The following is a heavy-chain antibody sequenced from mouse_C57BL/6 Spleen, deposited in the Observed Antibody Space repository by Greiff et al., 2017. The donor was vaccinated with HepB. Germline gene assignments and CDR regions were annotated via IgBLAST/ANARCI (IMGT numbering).Heavy chain of an antibody. V-gene: IGHV2-2*01. CDR1: GFSLTSYG. CDR3: ANSNYVHYAMDY. Sequence: VQLQQSGPGLVQPSQSLSITCTVSGFSLTSYGVHWVRQSPGKGLEWLGVIWSGGSTDYNAAFISRLSISKDNSKSQVFFKMHSLQADDTAIYYCANSNYVHYAMDYWGQGTSVTVSS. J-gene: IGHJ4*01. D-gene: IGHD2-5*01. CDR2: IWSGGST.